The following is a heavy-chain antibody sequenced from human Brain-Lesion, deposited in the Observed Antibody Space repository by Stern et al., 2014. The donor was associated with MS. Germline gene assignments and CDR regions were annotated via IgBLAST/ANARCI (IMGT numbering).Heavy chain of an antibody. CDR3: ATLSPGAGGNYYRHFDY. J-gene: IGHJ4*02. V-gene: IGHV1-24*01. CDR1: GYTLTELS. Sequence: MQLVESGAEVKKPGASVKVSCKVSGYTLTELSMHWVRQAPRKGLEGLGGFDPEDGETIYAQKFQGRVTMTEDTSTDTAYMELSSLRSEDTAVYYCATLSPGAGGNYYRHFDYWGQGTLVTVSS. D-gene: IGHD1-26*01. CDR2: FDPEDGET.